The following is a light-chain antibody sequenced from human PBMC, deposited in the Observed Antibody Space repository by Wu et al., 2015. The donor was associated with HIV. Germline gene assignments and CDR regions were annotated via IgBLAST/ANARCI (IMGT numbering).Light chain of an antibody. CDR1: QAISNS. Sequence: DIQMTQSPASLSASVGDTVTITCRASQAISNSLAWYQQKPGKSPSLLLYATSTLETGVPSRFSGSGSGTDYTLTITSLLPEDFATYYCLQHHNIPRAFGQGTKVEIQ. CDR3: LQHHNIPRA. J-gene: IGKJ1*01. V-gene: IGKV1-NL1*01. CDR2: ATS.